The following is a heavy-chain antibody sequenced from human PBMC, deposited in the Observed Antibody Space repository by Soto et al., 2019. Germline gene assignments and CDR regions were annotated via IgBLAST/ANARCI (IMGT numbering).Heavy chain of an antibody. Sequence: PGGSLRLSCAASGFTFSSYWMSWVRQAPGKGLEWVANIKQDGSEKYYVDSVKGRFTISRDNAKNSLYLQMNSLRAEDTAVYYCARDLYYGSGSYLPGYNWFEPWGQGTLVTVSS. V-gene: IGHV3-7*05. CDR3: ARDLYYGSGSYLPGYNWFEP. CDR1: GFTFSSYW. D-gene: IGHD3-10*01. CDR2: IKQDGSEK. J-gene: IGHJ5*02.